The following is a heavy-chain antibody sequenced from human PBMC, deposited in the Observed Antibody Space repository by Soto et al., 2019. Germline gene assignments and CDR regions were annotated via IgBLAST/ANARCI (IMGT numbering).Heavy chain of an antibody. CDR2: MNPNSGNT. D-gene: IGHD3-10*01. V-gene: IGHV1-8*01. CDR1: GYTFTSYD. J-gene: IGHJ6*02. CDR3: ARAKASDITILRGVTDRLGMDG. Sequence: ASVKVSCKASGYTFTSYDINWVRQATGQGLEWMGWMNPNSGNTGYAQKFQGRVTMTRNTSTSTAYREMRGLRSEDTAVYYCARAKASDITILRGVTDRLGMDGWGQGTTVTVSS.